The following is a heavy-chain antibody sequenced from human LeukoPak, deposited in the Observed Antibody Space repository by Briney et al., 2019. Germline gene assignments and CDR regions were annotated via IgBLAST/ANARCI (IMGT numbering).Heavy chain of an antibody. CDR1: GYTFTSYG. V-gene: IGHV1-18*01. CDR3: ARDDCRGGSCYLGGY. D-gene: IGHD2-15*01. Sequence: GASVKVSCKASGYTFTSYGISRVRQAPGQGLEWMGWISAYNGNTHYPQKLQGRVTMTTDTSTSTVHMELRSLRSDDTGMYYCARDDCRGGSCYLGGYWGQGSLVTVS. CDR2: ISAYNGNT. J-gene: IGHJ4*02.